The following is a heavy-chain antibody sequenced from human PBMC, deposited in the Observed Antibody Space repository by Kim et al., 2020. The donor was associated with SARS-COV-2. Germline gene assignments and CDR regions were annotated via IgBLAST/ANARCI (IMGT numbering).Heavy chain of an antibody. CDR3: ARELHGMDV. Sequence: GGTNYAQKVQGRVTMTRDTSISTAYMELSRLRSDDTAVYYCARELHGMDVWGQGTTVTVSS. CDR2: GGT. V-gene: IGHV1-2*02. J-gene: IGHJ6*02.